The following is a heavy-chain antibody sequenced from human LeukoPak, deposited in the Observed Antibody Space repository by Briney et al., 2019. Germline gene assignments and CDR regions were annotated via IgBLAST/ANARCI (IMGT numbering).Heavy chain of an antibody. CDR3: ARDEAIFGAGYYYGVDV. CDR1: GGSISSGGHY. CDR2: INYSGST. J-gene: IGHJ6*02. Sequence: PSETLSLTCTVSGGSISSGGHYWSWIRQHPGKGLEWIGYINYSGSTYYDPSLKSRVTISVDTSQNQFSLKLSSVTAADTAVYYCARDEAIFGAGYYYGVDVWGQGTTVTVSS. V-gene: IGHV4-31*03. D-gene: IGHD3-3*01.